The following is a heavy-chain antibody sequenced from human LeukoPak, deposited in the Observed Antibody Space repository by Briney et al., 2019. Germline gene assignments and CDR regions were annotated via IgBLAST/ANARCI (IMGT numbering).Heavy chain of an antibody. CDR2: ISGSGGST. Sequence: GGSLRLSCAASGFTFSSYAMSWVRQAPGKGLEWVSAISGSGGSTYYADSVKGRFTISRDNSKNTLYLQMNSLRAEDTAVYYCAPTPTLYYYGMDVWGQGTTVTVSS. CDR1: GFTFSSYA. CDR3: APTPTLYYYGMDV. V-gene: IGHV3-23*01. J-gene: IGHJ6*02.